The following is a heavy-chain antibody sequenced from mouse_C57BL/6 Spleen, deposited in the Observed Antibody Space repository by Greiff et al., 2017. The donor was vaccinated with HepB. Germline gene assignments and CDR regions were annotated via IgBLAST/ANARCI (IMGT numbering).Heavy chain of an antibody. CDR1: GFTFTDYY. J-gene: IGHJ4*01. D-gene: IGHD1-1*01. CDR2: IRNKANGYTT. Sequence: EVMLVESGGGLVQPGGSLSLSCAASGFTFTDYYMSWVRQPPGKALEWLGFIRNKANGYTTEYSASVKGRFTISRDISQSILYLQMNALRAEDSATYYCARSPHATVVAPPYSYAMDYWGQGTSVTVSS. V-gene: IGHV7-3*01. CDR3: ARSPHATVVAPPYSYAMDY.